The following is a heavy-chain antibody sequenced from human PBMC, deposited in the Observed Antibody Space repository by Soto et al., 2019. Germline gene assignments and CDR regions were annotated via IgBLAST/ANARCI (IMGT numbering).Heavy chain of an antibody. V-gene: IGHV3-30*18. CDR1: GFTFSSYG. CDR3: EKVFTATKLGYDILTCYSYYYRIDV. CDR2: ISYDGSNK. D-gene: IGHD3-9*01. Sequence: WGSLRLSCAASGFTFSSYGMHWVRQAPGKGLEWVAVISYDGSNKYYADSVKGRFTISRDNSKNTLYLQMNSLRAEDTAVYYCEKVFTATKLGYDILTCYSYYYRIDVWGHGTTVTGS. J-gene: IGHJ6*02.